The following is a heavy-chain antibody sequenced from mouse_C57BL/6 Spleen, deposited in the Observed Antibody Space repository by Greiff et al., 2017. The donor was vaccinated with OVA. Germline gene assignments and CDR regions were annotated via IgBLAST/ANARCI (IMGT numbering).Heavy chain of an antibody. CDR2: IWSDGST. J-gene: IGHJ4*01. V-gene: IGHV2-6-1*01. Sequence: VQLQQSGPGLVAPSQSLSITCTVSGFSLTSYGVHWVRQPPGKGLEWLVVIWSDGSTTYNSALKSRLSISKDNSKSQVFLKMNSLQTDDTAMYYCARHGSYYYGSSYVGATDYWGQGTSVTVSS. D-gene: IGHD1-1*01. CDR1: GFSLTSYG. CDR3: ARHGSYYYGSSYVGATDY.